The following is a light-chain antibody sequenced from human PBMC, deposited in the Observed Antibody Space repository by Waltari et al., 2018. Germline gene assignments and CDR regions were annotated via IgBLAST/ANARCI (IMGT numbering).Light chain of an antibody. J-gene: IGKJ2*01. CDR2: AAS. CDR1: QSVRGDY. Sequence: EVVLTQSPGTLSLSQGERATLSCRASQSVRGDYLAWYQQKPGQAPRLLIYAASSRAPGIPGRFSGSGSGTDFTLTITRLESEDFAVYYCQQYDDSPKYTFGQGTKLEI. V-gene: IGKV3-20*01. CDR3: QQYDDSPKYT.